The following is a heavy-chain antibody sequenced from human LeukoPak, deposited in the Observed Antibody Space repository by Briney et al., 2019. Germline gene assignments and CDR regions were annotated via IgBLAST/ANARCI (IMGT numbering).Heavy chain of an antibody. D-gene: IGHD3-10*01. J-gene: IGHJ4*02. CDR1: GYSISNGYY. CDR3: ARAPFFYGSGIIPAYYFDY. Sequence: PSETLSLTCTVSGYSISNGYYWGWIRQPPGKGLEWIGSIYHSGSTYYNPSLKSRVTISVDTSKNQFSLNPSSVTAADTAVFYCARAPFFYGSGIIPAYYFDYWGQGTLVTVSS. V-gene: IGHV4-38-2*02. CDR2: IYHSGST.